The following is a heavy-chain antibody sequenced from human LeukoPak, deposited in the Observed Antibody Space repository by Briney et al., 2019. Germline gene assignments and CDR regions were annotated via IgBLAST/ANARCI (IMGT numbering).Heavy chain of an antibody. D-gene: IGHD1-1*01. Sequence: GESLKTSCKGSGYSFSNYWIGWVRQMPGKGLEWMGIIYVGDSDTRYSPSFQGQVTISADKSISTAYLQWSSLKASDTAMYYCARRTTGWTTYNFDYWGQGTLVTVSS. CDR1: GYSFSNYW. CDR2: IYVGDSDT. J-gene: IGHJ4*02. CDR3: ARRTTGWTTYNFDY. V-gene: IGHV5-51*01.